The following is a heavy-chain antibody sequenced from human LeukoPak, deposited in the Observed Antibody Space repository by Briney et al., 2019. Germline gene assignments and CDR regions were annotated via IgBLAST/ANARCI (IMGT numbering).Heavy chain of an antibody. D-gene: IGHD2-2*02. CDR1: GGSISSGAYY. Sequence: SETLSLTCTVSGGSISSGAYYWGWIRQPPGKGLEWIGSIYYSGSTYYNPSLKSRVTISVDTSKYQFSLKLSSVTAADTAVYYCARVPAAIGWFDPWGQGTLVTVSS. CDR3: ARVPAAIGWFDP. CDR2: IYYSGST. J-gene: IGHJ5*02. V-gene: IGHV4-39*01.